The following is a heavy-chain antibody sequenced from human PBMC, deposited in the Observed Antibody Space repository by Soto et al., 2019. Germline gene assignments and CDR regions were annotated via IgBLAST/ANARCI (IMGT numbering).Heavy chain of an antibody. J-gene: IGHJ6*03. D-gene: IGHD3-3*01. Sequence: ASVKVSCKASGYTFTSYAMHWVRQAPGQRLEWMGWINAGNGNTKYSQKFQGRVTITRDTSASTAYMELSSLRSEDTAVYYCASDWSFTIFGYYYYMDVWGKGTTVTVSS. CDR2: INAGNGNT. CDR1: GYTFTSYA. CDR3: ASDWSFTIFGYYYYMDV. V-gene: IGHV1-3*01.